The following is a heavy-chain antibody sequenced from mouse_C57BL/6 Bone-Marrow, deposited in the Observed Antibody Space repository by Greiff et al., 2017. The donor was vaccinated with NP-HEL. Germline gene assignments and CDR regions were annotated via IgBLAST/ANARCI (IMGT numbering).Heavy chain of an antibody. CDR3: TTLWLRKAMDY. CDR2: IDPEKGGT. CDR1: GFTIKDDY. V-gene: IGHV14-4*01. J-gene: IGHJ4*01. D-gene: IGHD1-2*01. Sequence: VQLQQSGAELVRPGASVKLSCTASGFTIKDDYMHWVKQRPEQGLEWIGWIDPEKGGTEYASKFPGKATIPADTSSNTAYQQRSSLTSEDTAVYYCTTLWLRKAMDYWGQGTSVTVAA.